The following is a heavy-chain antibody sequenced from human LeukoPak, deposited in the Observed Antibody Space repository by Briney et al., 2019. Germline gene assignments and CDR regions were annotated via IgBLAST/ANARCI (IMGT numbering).Heavy chain of an antibody. CDR1: GFTFSNAW. CDR2: IKSKTDGGTT. Sequence: PGGSLRLSCAASGFTFSNAWMSWVRQAPGKGLEWVGRIKSKTDGGTTDYAAPVKGRFTISRDDSKNTLYLQMNSLKTEDTAVYYCTTYLFSGWQPFDYWGQGTLVTVSS. J-gene: IGHJ4*02. D-gene: IGHD6-19*01. CDR3: TTYLFSGWQPFDY. V-gene: IGHV3-15*01.